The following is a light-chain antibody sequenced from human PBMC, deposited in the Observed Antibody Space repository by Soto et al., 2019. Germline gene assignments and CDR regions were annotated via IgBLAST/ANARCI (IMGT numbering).Light chain of an antibody. V-gene: IGKV1-33*01. Sequence: DIQMTQSPSSLSASVGDRVTITCQASQDIGKRLNWYQQKPGKAPKVLIYDASYLGTGVPSRFSGGGSRTDFTSTISILQREDIATYYCQQYDTLLTFGGGTKVEMK. CDR1: QDIGKR. CDR2: DAS. CDR3: QQYDTLLT. J-gene: IGKJ4*01.